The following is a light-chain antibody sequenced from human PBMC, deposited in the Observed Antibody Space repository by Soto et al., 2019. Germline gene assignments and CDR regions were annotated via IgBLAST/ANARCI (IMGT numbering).Light chain of an antibody. CDR1: QSLVHSDGIAY. CDR2: KVS. Sequence: DVVMTQSPLSLPVTLGQPASISCRSNQSLVHSDGIAYFSWFQQRPGRSPRRLIYKVSNRDSGVQARFSGRGSGTDFALKISRLEAEDVGVYYCMKGTHWQITVGKGTRLEIK. V-gene: IGKV2-30*02. CDR3: MKGTHWQIT. J-gene: IGKJ5*01.